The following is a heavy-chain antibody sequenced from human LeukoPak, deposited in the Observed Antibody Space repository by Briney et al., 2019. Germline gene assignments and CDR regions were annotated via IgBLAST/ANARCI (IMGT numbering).Heavy chain of an antibody. J-gene: IGHJ4*02. D-gene: IGHD2-21*02. CDR3: ARDRGYCGGDCYHDFDY. Sequence: VASVKVSCKAPGGTFTSYAISWVRQAPGQGLEWMGRIIPIFGIANYAQKFQGRVTITADKSTSTAYMELSSLRSEDTAVCYCARDRGYCGGDCYHDFDYWGQGTLVTVSS. V-gene: IGHV1-69*10. CDR1: GGTFTSYA. CDR2: IIPIFGIA.